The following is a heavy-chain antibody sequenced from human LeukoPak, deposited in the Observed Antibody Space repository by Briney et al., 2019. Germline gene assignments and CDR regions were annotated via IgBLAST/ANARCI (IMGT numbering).Heavy chain of an antibody. CDR3: AITRPLRWPSYGTDY. Sequence: GGSLRLSCAAPGFTLRSYVMSWVRQAPGKGLEWVSAISGSGGSTYYADSVKGRFTISRDNSKNTLYLQMNSLRAEDTAVYYCAITRPLRWPSYGTDYWGQGTLVTVSS. J-gene: IGHJ4*02. V-gene: IGHV3-23*01. CDR1: GFTLRSYV. CDR2: ISGSGGST. D-gene: IGHD4-23*01.